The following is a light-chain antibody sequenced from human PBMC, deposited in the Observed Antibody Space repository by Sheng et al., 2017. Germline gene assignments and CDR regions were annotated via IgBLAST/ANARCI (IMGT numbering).Light chain of an antibody. CDR3: QGCADLLFT. J-gene: IGKJ3*01. V-gene: IGKV1-33*01. CDR1: QDIGNY. Sequence: DIQMTQSPSSLSAFVGERVTISCQASQDIGNYLNWYQQKPGKAPEVLIYDAVNLETGVPSRFSGRRSGTHFSLTISGLQPEDVATYYCQGCADLLFTFGPGTRVDV. CDR2: DAV.